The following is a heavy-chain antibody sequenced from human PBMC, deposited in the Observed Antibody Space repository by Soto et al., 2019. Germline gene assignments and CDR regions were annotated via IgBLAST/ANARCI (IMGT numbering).Heavy chain of an antibody. V-gene: IGHV4-34*01. CDR2: INDSGST. J-gene: IGHJ4*02. D-gene: IGHD3-22*01. CDR3: ARGSHKLHSYDSSGFYHYVDY. CDR1: GGSFSYYS. Sequence: PSETLSLTCAVYGGSFSYYSWTWIRQPPGKGLEWIGEINDSGSTNYTPSPERRVTISRDTSKNRFSLKLSSVTAADTAVYYCARGSHKLHSYDSSGFYHYVDYWGQGSLVTVS.